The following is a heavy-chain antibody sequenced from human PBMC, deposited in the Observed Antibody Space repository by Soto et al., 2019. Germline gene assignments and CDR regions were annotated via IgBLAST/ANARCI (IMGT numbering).Heavy chain of an antibody. CDR3: ARERPRVRMIVPGGYFDY. D-gene: IGHD3-22*01. CDR1: GGSFIGYY. J-gene: IGHJ4*02. CDR2: INHSGST. Sequence: SETLSLTCAVYGGSFIGYYCSFVRHPPLKWREWIGEINHSGSTNYNPSLKSRVTISVDTSKNQFSLKLSSVTAADTAVYYCARERPRVRMIVPGGYFDYWGQGTLVTVSS. V-gene: IGHV4-34*01.